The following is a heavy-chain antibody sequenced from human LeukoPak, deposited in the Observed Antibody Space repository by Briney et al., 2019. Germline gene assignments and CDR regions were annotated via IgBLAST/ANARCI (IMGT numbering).Heavy chain of an antibody. D-gene: IGHD3-3*01. CDR3: ATCPTDKYDDDHADY. CDR2: IKEDGSEK. CDR1: GSMFNNYW. J-gene: IGHJ4*02. V-gene: IGHV3-7*01. Sequence: GGSLRLSCAASGSMFNNYWMSWVRQAAGKGLEWVANIKEDGSEKYYVDSVKGRFTISRDNAKNLLYLQMNSLRAEDTAVYYCATCPTDKYDDDHADYWGQGSLVTVSS.